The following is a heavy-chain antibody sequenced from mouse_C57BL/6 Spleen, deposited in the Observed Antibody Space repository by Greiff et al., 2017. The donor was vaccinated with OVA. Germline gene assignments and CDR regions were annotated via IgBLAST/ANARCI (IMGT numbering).Heavy chain of an antibody. D-gene: IGHD1-3*01. V-gene: IGHV5-17*01. CDR1: GFTFSDYG. CDR3: ARPGYKGVMDY. J-gene: IGHJ4*01. CDR2: ISSGSSTI. Sequence: EVMLVESGGGLVKPGGSLKLSCAASGFTFSDYGMHWVRQAPEKGLEWVAYISSGSSTIYYADTVQGRFTISRDNAKNTLFLQMTSLRSEDTAMYYCARPGYKGVMDYWGQGTSVTVSS.